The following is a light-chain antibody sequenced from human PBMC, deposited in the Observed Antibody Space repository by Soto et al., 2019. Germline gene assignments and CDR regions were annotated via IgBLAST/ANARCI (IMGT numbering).Light chain of an antibody. CDR1: QSVSSY. Sequence: EIVLIQSPATLSLSPGERATLSCRASQSVSSYFAWYQQKPGQAPRLLIYDASNRATGIPARFSGSGSGTDFTLTISSLEAEDFAVYYCQQYGSSPHFGQGTRLEIK. CDR3: QQYGSSPH. J-gene: IGKJ5*01. CDR2: DAS. V-gene: IGKV3-11*01.